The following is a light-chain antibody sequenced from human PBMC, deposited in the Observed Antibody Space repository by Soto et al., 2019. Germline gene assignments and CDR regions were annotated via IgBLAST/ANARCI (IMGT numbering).Light chain of an antibody. CDR2: AVS. J-gene: IGLJ1*01. V-gene: IGLV2-14*01. CDR3: SSYSSGTTPNV. Sequence: QSALTQPASVSGSPGQSITISCTGTSSDVGGYNSVSWYQQYPGKAPQLIIYAVSNRPSGVSLRFSGSKSGNTASLTISGLQAEDEADYYCSSYSSGTTPNVFGPGTKLTVL. CDR1: SSDVGGYNS.